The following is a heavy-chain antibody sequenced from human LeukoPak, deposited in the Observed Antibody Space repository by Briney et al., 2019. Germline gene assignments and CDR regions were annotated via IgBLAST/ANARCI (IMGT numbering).Heavy chain of an antibody. D-gene: IGHD3-22*01. V-gene: IGHV1-2*02. J-gene: IGHJ4*02. CDR3: ARNHDYYDSSGYYPPDY. Sequence: ASVKVSCKASGYTFTGYHLHWVRQAPGQGLEWMGWINPNSGGTNYAQRFQGRVTMTRDTSISTAYMELSWLRSDDTAVYYCARNHDYYDSSGYYPPDYWGQGTLVTVSS. CDR1: GYTFTGYH. CDR2: INPNSGGT.